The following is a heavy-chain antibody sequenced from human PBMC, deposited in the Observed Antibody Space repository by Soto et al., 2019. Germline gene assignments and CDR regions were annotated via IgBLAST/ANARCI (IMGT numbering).Heavy chain of an antibody. CDR2: INPNSGGT. J-gene: IGHJ6*02. Sequence: QVQLVQSGAEVKKPGASVKVSCKASGYTFTGYYMHWVRQAPGQGLEWMGWINPNSGGTNYAQKFQGWVTMTRDTSISTAYMELSRLRSDDTAVYYCARNIVVVTATENDYGMDVWGQGTTVTVSS. D-gene: IGHD2-21*02. CDR3: ARNIVVVTATENDYGMDV. CDR1: GYTFTGYY. V-gene: IGHV1-2*04.